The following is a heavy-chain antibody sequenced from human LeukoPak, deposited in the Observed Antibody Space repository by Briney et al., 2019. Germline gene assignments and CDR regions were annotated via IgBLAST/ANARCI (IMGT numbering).Heavy chain of an antibody. V-gene: IGHV1-46*01. D-gene: IGHD3-3*01. CDR2: INPSGGST. CDR1: GYTFTSYY. CDR3: AKGDFWSGPGGYFDY. Sequence: ASVKVSCKASGYTFTSYYMHWVRQAPGQGLEWMGIINPSGGSTSYAQKFQGRVTMTRDTSTSTVYMELSSLRAEDTAVYYCAKGDFWSGPGGYFDYWGQGTLVTVSS. J-gene: IGHJ4*02.